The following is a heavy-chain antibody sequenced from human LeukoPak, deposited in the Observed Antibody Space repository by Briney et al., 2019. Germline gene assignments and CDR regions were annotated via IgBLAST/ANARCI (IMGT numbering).Heavy chain of an antibody. Sequence: GGSLRLSCAASGFTFSSYEMNWVRRAPGKGLEWVSYISSSGSTIYYADSVKGRFTISRDNAKNSLYLQMNSLRAEDTAVYYCARGLRDIVATTFDYWGQGTLVTVSS. J-gene: IGHJ4*02. CDR3: ARGLRDIVATTFDY. CDR2: ISSSGSTI. D-gene: IGHD5-12*01. CDR1: GFTFSSYE. V-gene: IGHV3-48*03.